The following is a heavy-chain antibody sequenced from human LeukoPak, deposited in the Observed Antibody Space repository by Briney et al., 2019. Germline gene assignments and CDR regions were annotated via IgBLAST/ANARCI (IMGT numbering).Heavy chain of an antibody. Sequence: SESLSLTCTVSGGSIGSYYWTWIRQSAGEGLEWIGRMYSSGSTNYNPSLKSRVTISIDTSRNQLSLTLSSVTAVDTAVYYCVRSATITAAGLDYWGQGTLVTVSS. D-gene: IGHD6-13*01. V-gene: IGHV4-4*07. J-gene: IGHJ4*02. CDR1: GGSIGSYY. CDR3: VRSATITAAGLDY. CDR2: MYSSGST.